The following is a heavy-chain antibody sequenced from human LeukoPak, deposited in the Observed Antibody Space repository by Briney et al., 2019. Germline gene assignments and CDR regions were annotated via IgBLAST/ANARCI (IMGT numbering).Heavy chain of an antibody. CDR3: ATALTDQWLERRFDY. D-gene: IGHD6-19*01. CDR2: INPNSGGT. Sequence: GASVKVSCKASGYTFTGYYMHWVRQAPGQGLEWMGWINPNSGGTNYAQKFQGWVTMTRDTSISTAYMELSSLRSEDTAVYYCATALTDQWLERRFDYWGQGTLVTVSS. CDR1: GYTFTGYY. V-gene: IGHV1-2*04. J-gene: IGHJ4*02.